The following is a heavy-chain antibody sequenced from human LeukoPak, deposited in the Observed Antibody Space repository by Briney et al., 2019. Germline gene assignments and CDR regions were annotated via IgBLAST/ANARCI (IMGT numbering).Heavy chain of an antibody. J-gene: IGHJ4*02. Sequence: GGSLRLSCAVSVFTLSSYWMSWVRQAPGKGPEGVASIKQDGCVTYYGDSVGGRFTISRDNAENSLYLQMDSLRAEDTAMYYCARAGLYETTWYSWGQGTLVTVSS. D-gene: IGHD2-21*02. CDR3: ARAGLYETTWYS. V-gene: IGHV3-7*01. CDR2: IKQDGCVT. CDR1: VFTLSSYW.